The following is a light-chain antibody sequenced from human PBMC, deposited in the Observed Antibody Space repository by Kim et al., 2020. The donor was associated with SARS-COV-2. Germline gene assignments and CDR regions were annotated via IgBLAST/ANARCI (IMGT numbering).Light chain of an antibody. CDR3: FSYAGYYTLL. CDR1: SSDVVGYDY. CDR2: DVT. Sequence: GQSVTITGPGTSSDVVGYDYVSWYQHHPGKVPKLIIHDVTKRPSGVPDRFSGSKSGNTASLTISGLQAEDEGDYYCFSYAGYYTLLFGGGTQLTVL. J-gene: IGLJ3*02. V-gene: IGLV2-11*01.